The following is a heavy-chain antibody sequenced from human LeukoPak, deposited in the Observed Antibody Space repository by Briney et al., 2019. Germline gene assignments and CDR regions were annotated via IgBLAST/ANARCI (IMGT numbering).Heavy chain of an antibody. D-gene: IGHD3-9*01. CDR1: GFTFSSYG. J-gene: IGHJ4*02. CDR2: IHWNGGRT. V-gene: IGHV3-20*04. Sequence: PGGSLRLSCTGSGFTFSSYGINWVRQAPGKGLEWVSRIHWNGGRTGYADSVKGRFTISRDNAKNSLYLQMNRLRAEDTAVYFCARADTSDILTGYSDYWGQGTLVTVSS. CDR3: ARADTSDILTGYSDY.